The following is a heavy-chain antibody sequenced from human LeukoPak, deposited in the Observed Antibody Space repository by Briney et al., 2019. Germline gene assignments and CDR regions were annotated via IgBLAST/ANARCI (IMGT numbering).Heavy chain of an antibody. Sequence: GGSLGLPCAASGFTFSSYWMSWVRQAPWKGLEWVANIKQDGSDKKYVESVKGRFTISRDNAKNSLYLQMNSLRVEDTAVYYCARLSDTEGSSTCYRASDIWGQGTMVTVSS. CDR3: ARLSDTEGSSTCYRASDI. CDR2: IKQDGSDK. D-gene: IGHD2-2*01. CDR1: GFTFSSYW. V-gene: IGHV3-7*01. J-gene: IGHJ3*02.